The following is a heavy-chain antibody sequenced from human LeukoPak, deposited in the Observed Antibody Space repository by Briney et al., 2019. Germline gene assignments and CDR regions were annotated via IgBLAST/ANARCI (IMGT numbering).Heavy chain of an antibody. J-gene: IGHJ6*02. Sequence: ASVKVSCKASGNTFTSYDINWVRQATGQGLEWMGWMNPNSGNTGYAQKFQGRVTMTRNTYISTAYMELSSLRSEDTAVYYCARGESRRIFLRFLGSQGMDVWGQGTTVTVSS. CDR1: GNTFTSYD. CDR3: ARGESRRIFLRFLGSQGMDV. CDR2: MNPNSGNT. D-gene: IGHD3-3*01. V-gene: IGHV1-8*01.